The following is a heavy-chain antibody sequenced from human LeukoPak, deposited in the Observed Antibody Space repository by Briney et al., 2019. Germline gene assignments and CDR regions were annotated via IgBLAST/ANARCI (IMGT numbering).Heavy chain of an antibody. CDR1: GGSISSGGYS. CDR3: ARTHYYDSSGYYYVPYYFDY. CDR2: IYYSGST. D-gene: IGHD3-22*01. Sequence: SQTLSLTCAVSGGSISSGGYSWSWIRQPPGKGLEWIGYIYYSGSTYYNPSLKSRVTISVDRSKNQFSLKLSSVTAADTAVYYCARTHYYDSSGYYYVPYYFDYWGQGTLVTVSS. V-gene: IGHV4-30-2*01. J-gene: IGHJ4*02.